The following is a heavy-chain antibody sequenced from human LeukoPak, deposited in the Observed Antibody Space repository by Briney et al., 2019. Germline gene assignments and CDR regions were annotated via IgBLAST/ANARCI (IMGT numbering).Heavy chain of an antibody. Sequence: GGSLRLSCAASGFTFGPYTMNWVRRAPGKGLEWMTVISHDGSNEYYVDSVKGRFTISRDNSKSTLYLQMNSLRVEDTAVYYCAKEGYYGSGSFPDSWGQGTLVTVSS. D-gene: IGHD3-10*01. J-gene: IGHJ4*02. V-gene: IGHV3-30*04. CDR2: ISHDGSNE. CDR1: GFTFGPYT. CDR3: AKEGYYGSGSFPDS.